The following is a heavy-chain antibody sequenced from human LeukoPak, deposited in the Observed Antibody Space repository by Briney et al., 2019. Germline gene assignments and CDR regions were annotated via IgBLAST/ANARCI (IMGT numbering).Heavy chain of an antibody. CDR1: GFTFSNAW. CDR3: TTAYYDFWSGYFLMDY. CDR2: IKSKTDGGTT. D-gene: IGHD3-3*01. J-gene: IGHJ4*02. Sequence: GGSLRLSCAASGFTFSNAWMSWVRQAPGKGLEWVGRIKSKTDGGTTDYAAPVKGRFAISRDDSKNTLYLQMNSLKTEDTAVYYCTTAYYDFWSGYFLMDYWGQGTLVTVSS. V-gene: IGHV3-15*01.